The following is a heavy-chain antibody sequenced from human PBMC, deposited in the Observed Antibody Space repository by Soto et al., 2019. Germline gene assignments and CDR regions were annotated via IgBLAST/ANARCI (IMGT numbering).Heavy chain of an antibody. D-gene: IGHD1-26*01. CDR3: ARGEQYSGRIFDY. J-gene: IGHJ4*01. Sequence: SQTLSLTCAVTGDSVSSNSAGWSWVRQSPSRGLEWLGRTYYRSKWYYEYAVSVRGRITINPDTSKNQYSLQLNSVTPEDTAVYFCARGEQYSGRIFDYWGQGTLVTVSS. CDR2: TYYRSKWYY. CDR1: GDSVSSNSAG. V-gene: IGHV6-1*01.